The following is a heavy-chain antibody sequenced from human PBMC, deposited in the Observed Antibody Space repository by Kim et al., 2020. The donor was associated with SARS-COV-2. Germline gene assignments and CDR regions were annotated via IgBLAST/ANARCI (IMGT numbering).Heavy chain of an antibody. CDR3: ARDSVGSGWLYYYYGMDV. CDR1: GGSISSYY. V-gene: IGHV4-4*07. D-gene: IGHD6-19*01. CDR2: IYTSGST. J-gene: IGHJ6*02. Sequence: SETLSLTCTVSGGSISSYYWSWIRQPAGKGLEWIGRIYTSGSTNYNPSLKSRVTMSVDTSKNQFSLKLSSVTAADTAVYYCARDSVGSGWLYYYYGMDVWGQGTTVTVSS.